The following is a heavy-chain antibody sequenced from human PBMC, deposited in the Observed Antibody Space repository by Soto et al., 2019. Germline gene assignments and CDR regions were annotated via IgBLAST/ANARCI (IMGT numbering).Heavy chain of an antibody. CDR3: ARNVGWIQLWSYFDY. V-gene: IGHV4-34*01. J-gene: IGHJ4*02. CDR1: GGSFSGYY. CDR2: INHSGST. D-gene: IGHD5-18*01. Sequence: SETLSLTCAVYGGSFSGYYWSWIRQPPGKGLEWIGEINHSGSTNYNPSLKSRITISVDTSKNQFSLKLSSVTAADTAVYYCARNVGWIQLWSYFDYWGQGTLVTVSS.